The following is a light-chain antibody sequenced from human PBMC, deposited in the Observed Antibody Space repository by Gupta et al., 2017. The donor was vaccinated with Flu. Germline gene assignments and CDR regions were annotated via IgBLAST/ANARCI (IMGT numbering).Light chain of an antibody. CDR3: MQALQTLIT. V-gene: IGKV2-28*01. CDR2: LGS. CDR1: QSLLDKNGNNY. Sequence: VLTQSPLSLPVTPGEPVSISCRSSQSLLDKNGNNYLDWYLQKPGQSPQLLIYLGSTRASGVPDRFSGSGSGTDFTLKISRVEAEDVGTYYCMQALQTLITFGGGTKVEIK. J-gene: IGKJ4*01.